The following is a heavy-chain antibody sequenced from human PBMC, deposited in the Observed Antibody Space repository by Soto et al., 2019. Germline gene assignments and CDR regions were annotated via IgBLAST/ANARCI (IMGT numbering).Heavy chain of an antibody. CDR2: IWYDGSNK. CDR3: ARPHDYSNYEMDYYYGMDV. J-gene: IGHJ6*02. CDR1: GFTFSSYG. D-gene: IGHD4-4*01. V-gene: IGHV3-33*01. Sequence: GGSLRLSCAASGFTFSSYGMHWVRQAPGKGLEWVAVIWYDGSNKYYADSVKGRFTISRDNSKNTLYLQMNSLRAEDTAVYYCARPHDYSNYEMDYYYGMDVWGQGTTVTVSS.